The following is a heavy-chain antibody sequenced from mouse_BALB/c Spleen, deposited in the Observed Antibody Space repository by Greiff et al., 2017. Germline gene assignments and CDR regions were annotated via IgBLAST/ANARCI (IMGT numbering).Heavy chain of an antibody. V-gene: IGHV5-9-4*01. CDR3: ARDLHYYGSSAWFAY. J-gene: IGHJ3*01. Sequence: EVKLVESGGGLVKPGGSLKLSCAASGFTFSSYAMSWVRQSPEKRLEWVAEISSGGSYTYYPDTVTGRFTISRDNAKNTLYLEMSSLRSEDTAMYYCARDLHYYGSSAWFAYWGQGTLVTVSA. D-gene: IGHD1-1*01. CDR1: GFTFSSYA. CDR2: ISSGGSYT.